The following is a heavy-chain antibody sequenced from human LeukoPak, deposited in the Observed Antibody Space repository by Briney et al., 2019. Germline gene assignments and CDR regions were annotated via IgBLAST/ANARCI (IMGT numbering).Heavy chain of an antibody. CDR3: ARHQTGSGSYPYNWFDP. D-gene: IGHD3-10*01. J-gene: IGHJ5*02. CDR2: IYRGDSDT. V-gene: IGHV5-51*01. CDR1: GYSFTSYW. Sequence: GASLKFSCKASGYSFTSYWIGWVRQMPGKGLEWLGIIYRGDSDTRYSPSFQGQVTISADKSISTAYLQWSRLKGSDTAMYYCARHQTGSGSYPYNWFDPWGQGTLVTVSS.